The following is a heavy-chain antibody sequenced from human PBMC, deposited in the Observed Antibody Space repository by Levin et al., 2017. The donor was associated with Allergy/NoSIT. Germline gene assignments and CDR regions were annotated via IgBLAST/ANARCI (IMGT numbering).Heavy chain of an antibody. CDR3: ARSVGYYDILTAPTPHYGMDV. CDR2: IIPIFGTA. V-gene: IGHV1-69*13. D-gene: IGHD3-9*01. J-gene: IGHJ6*02. Sequence: SVKVSCKASGGTFSSYAISWVRQAPGQGLEWMGGIIPIFGTANYAQKFQGRVTITADESTSTAYMELSSLRSEDTAVYYCARSVGYYDILTAPTPHYGMDVWGQGTTVTVSS. CDR1: GGTFSSYA.